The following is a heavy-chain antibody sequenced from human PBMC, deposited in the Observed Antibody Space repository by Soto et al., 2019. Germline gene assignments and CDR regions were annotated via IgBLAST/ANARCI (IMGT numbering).Heavy chain of an antibody. D-gene: IGHD2-15*01. J-gene: IGHJ4*02. V-gene: IGHV5-51*01. CDR2: IYPGDSDT. CDR1: GYSFTSYW. CDR3: ARPGYCSGGSCSGFGY. Sequence: GASLKISCKGSGYSFTSYWIGWVRQMPGKGLEWMGIIYPGDSDTRYSPSFQGQVTISADKSISTAYLQWSSLKASDTAMYYCARPGYCSGGSCSGFGYWGQGTLVTVSS.